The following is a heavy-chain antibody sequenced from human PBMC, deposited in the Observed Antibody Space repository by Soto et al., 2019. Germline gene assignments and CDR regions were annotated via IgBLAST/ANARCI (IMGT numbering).Heavy chain of an antibody. D-gene: IGHD6-6*01. CDR2: IYPGDSDT. Sequence: PGESLKISCKGSGYSFTSYWSGWVRLMPGKGLEWMGLIYPGDSDTIYSPSFQGQVTITADKSLSTAYLQWSSLKASDPAMYYCASYIAARGFYYGMDVWGQGTTVTVSS. CDR1: GYSFTSYW. V-gene: IGHV5-51*01. CDR3: ASYIAARGFYYGMDV. J-gene: IGHJ6*02.